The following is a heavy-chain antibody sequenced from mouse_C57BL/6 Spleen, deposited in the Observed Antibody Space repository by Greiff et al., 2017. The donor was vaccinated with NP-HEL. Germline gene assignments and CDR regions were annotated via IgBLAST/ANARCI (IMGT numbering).Heavy chain of an antibody. V-gene: IGHV1-82*01. CDR2: IYPGDGDT. J-gene: IGHJ2*01. D-gene: IGHD2-3*01. CDR1: GYAFSSSW. CDR3: ARGYDGPFGY. Sequence: QVQLKESGPELVKPGASVKISCKASGYAFSSSWMNWVKQRPGKGLEWIGRIYPGDGDTNYNGKFKGKATLTADKSSSTAYMQLSSLTSEDSAVYFCARGYDGPFGYWGQGTTLTVSS.